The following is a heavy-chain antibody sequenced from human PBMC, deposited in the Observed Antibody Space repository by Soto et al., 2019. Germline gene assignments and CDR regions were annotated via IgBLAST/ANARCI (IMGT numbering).Heavy chain of an antibody. V-gene: IGHV1-18*01. CDR1: GYTFSMSG. CDR2: ISAYNGNT. J-gene: IGHJ4*02. CDR3: ARDAPTIAAQDDY. D-gene: IGHD6-13*01. Sequence: ASVKVSCKSSGYTFSMSGISWVRQAPGQGLEGMGWISAYNGNTNYAQKLQDRVTMTTDTSTSTAYMELRSLRSDDTAVYYCARDAPTIAAQDDYWGQGTLVTVSS.